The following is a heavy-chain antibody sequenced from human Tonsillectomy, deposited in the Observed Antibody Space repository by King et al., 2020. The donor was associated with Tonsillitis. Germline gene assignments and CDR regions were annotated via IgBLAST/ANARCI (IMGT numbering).Heavy chain of an antibody. J-gene: IGHJ4*02. D-gene: IGHD4-17*01. CDR2: ISSSSSYK. Sequence: VQLVESGGGLVKPGGSLRLSCAASGFTFRSYSMNWVRQAPGNGLEWVSSISSSSSYKNYADSVKGRVTISRDNAKNSLYLQMNSLRAEDTAVYYCAREGGDYGDYFDYWGQGTLVTVSS. CDR3: AREGGDYGDYFDY. CDR1: GFTFRSYS. V-gene: IGHV3-21*01.